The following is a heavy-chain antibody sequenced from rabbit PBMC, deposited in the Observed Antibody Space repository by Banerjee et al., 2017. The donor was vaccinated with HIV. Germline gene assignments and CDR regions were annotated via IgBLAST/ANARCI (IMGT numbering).Heavy chain of an antibody. J-gene: IGHJ3*01. CDR3: ARRNSDGTDYGSLHL. V-gene: IGHV1S45*01. CDR2: IYTGSSGST. Sequence: QEQLEESGGDLVKPEGSLTLTCTASGFSFSSSYYMCWVRQAPGKGLEWIACIYTGSSGSTYYASWAKGRFTFSKTSSTTVTLQMTSLTAADTATYFCARRNSDGTDYGSLHLWGQGTLVTVS. D-gene: IGHD6-1*01. CDR1: GFSFSSSYY.